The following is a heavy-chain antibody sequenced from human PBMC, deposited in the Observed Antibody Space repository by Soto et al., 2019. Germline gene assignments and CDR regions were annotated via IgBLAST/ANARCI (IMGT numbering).Heavy chain of an antibody. Sequence: QVQLVESGGGVVQPGRSLRLSCAASGFTFSSYAMHWVRQAPGKGLEWVVVTSYDGSNKYYADSVEGRFTISRDNSKNTVNLQMNSVRAEDTAVYYCVREMTGPSDYYYGMDVWGQGTTVTVSS. CDR1: GFTFSSYA. J-gene: IGHJ6*02. V-gene: IGHV3-30-3*01. CDR2: TSYDGSNK. CDR3: VREMTGPSDYYYGMDV.